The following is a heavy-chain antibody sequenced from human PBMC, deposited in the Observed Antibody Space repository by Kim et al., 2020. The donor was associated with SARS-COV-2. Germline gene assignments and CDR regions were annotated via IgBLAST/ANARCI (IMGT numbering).Heavy chain of an antibody. Sequence: SVKVSCKASGGTFSSYAISWVRQAPGQGLEWMGGIIPIFGTANYAQKFQGRVTITADKSTSTAYMELSSLRSEDTAVYYCARVPRYGSGSYSLDYWGQGTLVTVSS. D-gene: IGHD3-10*01. CDR1: GGTFSSYA. V-gene: IGHV1-69*06. CDR2: IIPIFGTA. J-gene: IGHJ4*02. CDR3: ARVPRYGSGSYSLDY.